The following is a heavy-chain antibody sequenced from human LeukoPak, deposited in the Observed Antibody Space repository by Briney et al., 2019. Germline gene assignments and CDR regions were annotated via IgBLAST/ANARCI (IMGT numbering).Heavy chain of an antibody. D-gene: IGHD3-10*01. CDR2: IRYDGSNK. CDR3: AKPGMYGSGSRFDY. CDR1: GFTFSSYG. J-gene: IGHJ4*02. Sequence: GGSLRLSCAASGFTFSSYGMHWVRQAPGKGLEWVAFIRYDGSNKYYADSVKGRFTISRDNSKNTLYLQMNSLRAEDTAVYYCAKPGMYGSGSRFDYWGQGTLVTVSS. V-gene: IGHV3-30*02.